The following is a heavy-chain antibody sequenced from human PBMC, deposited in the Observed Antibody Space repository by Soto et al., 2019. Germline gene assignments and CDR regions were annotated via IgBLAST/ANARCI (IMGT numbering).Heavy chain of an antibody. D-gene: IGHD3-3*01. CDR3: ARDFGFGDY. CDR2: MNPNSGNT. Sequence: ASVKVSCKASGYTFSDYDINWVRQATGQGLEWLGWMNPNSGNTGYVEKFQGRVTMTRNTSTSTAYMELRSLRSDDKAVYYCARDFGFGDYWGQGTLVTVSS. V-gene: IGHV1-8*01. CDR1: GYTFSDYD. J-gene: IGHJ4*02.